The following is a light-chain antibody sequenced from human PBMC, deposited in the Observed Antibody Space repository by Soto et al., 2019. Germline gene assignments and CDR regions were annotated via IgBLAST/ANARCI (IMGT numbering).Light chain of an antibody. Sequence: QSALTQPASVSGSPGQSITISCTGTGSDVGGYNYVSWYQQHPGKAPKLMIYDVNSRPSGVSNRFSGSKSGNTASLTISGLQPEDAAAYYCSSYTPSSTLVFGGGTKLTVL. CDR2: DVN. V-gene: IGLV2-14*01. CDR3: SSYTPSSTLV. J-gene: IGLJ3*02. CDR1: GSDVGGYNY.